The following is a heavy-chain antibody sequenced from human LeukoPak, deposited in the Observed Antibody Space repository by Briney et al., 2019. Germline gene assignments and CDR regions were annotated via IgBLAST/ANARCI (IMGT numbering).Heavy chain of an antibody. CDR1: GGSISSYY. Sequence: SETLSLTCTVSGGSISSYYWSWIRQPPGKGLEWIGYIYTSGSINYNPSLKSRVTISVDTSKNQFSLKLSSVTAADTAVYYCARLSSSWYYYYYMDVWGKGTTVTVSS. V-gene: IGHV4-4*09. CDR3: ARLSSSWYYYYYMDV. J-gene: IGHJ6*03. D-gene: IGHD6-13*01. CDR2: IYTSGSI.